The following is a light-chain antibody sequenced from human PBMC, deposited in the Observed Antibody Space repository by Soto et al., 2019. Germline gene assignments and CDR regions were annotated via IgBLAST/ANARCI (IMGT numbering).Light chain of an antibody. V-gene: IGKV1-5*03. CDR2: KTS. J-gene: IGKJ4*01. CDR3: QQYKSFALT. Sequence: DIQMTQSPSTLSASVGDRVTITCRASQSINNWLAWDQQKPGKAPKLLIYKTSNLESGVPSRFSGSGSGTEFSLTINSLQPDDFATYYCQQYKSFALTFGGGTRVEVK. CDR1: QSINNW.